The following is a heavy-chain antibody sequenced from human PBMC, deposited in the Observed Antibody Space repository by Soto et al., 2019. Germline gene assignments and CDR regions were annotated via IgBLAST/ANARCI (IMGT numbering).Heavy chain of an antibody. CDR3: AKDIVVVPAAFYYYYGMDV. CDR2: ISAYNGNT. CDR1: GYTFTSYG. Sequence: SCKASGYTFTSYGISWVRQAPGQGLEWMGWISAYNGNTNYAQKLQGRVTMTTDTSTSTAYMELRSLRSDDTAVYYCAKDIVVVPAAFYYYYGMDVWGQGTTVTVSS. D-gene: IGHD2-2*01. V-gene: IGHV1-18*01. J-gene: IGHJ6*02.